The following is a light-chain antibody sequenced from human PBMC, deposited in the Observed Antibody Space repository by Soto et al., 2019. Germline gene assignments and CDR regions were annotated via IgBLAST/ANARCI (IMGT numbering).Light chain of an antibody. Sequence: QSVLTQPASVSGPPGQSITISCTGVSSDVGGYKYVSWYQQHPGKAPKVMIYEINKRPSGVSDRFSGSKSGKTASLTISGLQVEDEADYYCSSYTSSNKVFGGGTKVTVL. V-gene: IGLV2-14*01. CDR3: SSYTSSNKV. J-gene: IGLJ2*01. CDR2: EIN. CDR1: SSDVGGYKY.